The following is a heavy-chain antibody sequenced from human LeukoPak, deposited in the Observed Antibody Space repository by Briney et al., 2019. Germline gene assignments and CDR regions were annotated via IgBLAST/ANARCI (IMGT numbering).Heavy chain of an antibody. CDR1: GYTFIDYY. D-gene: IGHD5-18*01. V-gene: IGHV1-2*02. J-gene: IGHJ4*02. CDR3: ARAPGTAMFLGSYYFDY. CDR2: INPNSGGT. Sequence: GSVKVSCKASGYTFIDYYMHWVRQAPGQGLEWMGWINPNSGGTNSAQNFQGRVTMTRDTSISTAYMELRSLRSDDTAVYYCARAPGTAMFLGSYYFDYWGQGTLVTVSS.